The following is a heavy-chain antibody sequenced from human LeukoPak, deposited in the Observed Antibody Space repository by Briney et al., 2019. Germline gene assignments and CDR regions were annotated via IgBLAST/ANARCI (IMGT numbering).Heavy chain of an antibody. V-gene: IGHV3-30*18. CDR1: GFTFSSYG. D-gene: IGHD3-22*01. J-gene: IGHJ6*02. CDR3: AKDRSSGPHYYYGMDV. Sequence: GGSLRLSCAASGFTFSSYGIHWVRQSPGKGLEWVAVVSYLGDDQFYAESVKGRFTISRDNSKKTVFLQMNSLRDEDTAVYYCAKDRSSGPHYYYGMDVWGRGTTVIVSS. CDR2: VSYLGDDQ.